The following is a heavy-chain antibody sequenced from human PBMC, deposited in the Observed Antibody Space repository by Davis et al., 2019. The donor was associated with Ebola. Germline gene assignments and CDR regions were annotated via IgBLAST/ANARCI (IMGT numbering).Heavy chain of an antibody. CDR1: GGTFSSYA. CDR3: ARDREYYDFWSGYYSYYYYGMDV. Sequence: AASVKVSCKASGGTFSSYAISWVRQAPGQGLEWMGGIIPIFGTANYAQKFQGRATITADKFTSTAYMELSSLRSEDTAVYYCARDREYYDFWSGYYSYYYYGMDVWGQGTTVTVSS. CDR2: IIPIFGTA. V-gene: IGHV1-69*06. D-gene: IGHD3-3*01. J-gene: IGHJ6*02.